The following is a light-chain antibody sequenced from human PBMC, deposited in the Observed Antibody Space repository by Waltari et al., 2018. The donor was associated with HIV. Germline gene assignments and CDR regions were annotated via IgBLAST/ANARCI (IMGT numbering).Light chain of an antibody. V-gene: IGLV1-44*01. J-gene: IGLJ3*02. Sequence: QSVLTQPPSASGTPGQTVTIACSGSRSHIGRNPVNWYQHHPGTAPKLLIYNNNIRPSGVPDRFSGFKSGTSASLAISGLQAQDEADYYCTTWDDSLNVLVFGGGTEVTVL. CDR2: NNN. CDR3: TTWDDSLNVLV. CDR1: RSHIGRNP.